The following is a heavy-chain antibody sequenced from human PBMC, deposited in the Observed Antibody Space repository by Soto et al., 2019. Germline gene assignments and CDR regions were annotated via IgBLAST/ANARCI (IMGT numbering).Heavy chain of an antibody. CDR1: GLTFSGYG. CDR2: ITYDGSST. Sequence: QVQMVESGGGVVQPGTSLRLSCVVTGLTFSGYGMHWVRQAPGKGLEWVADITYDGSSTYYADAVKGRFTVSRDNSKNILYLQMTSLRGDDTAMYYCAKVQMGRGWRTLVSWGQGTLVIVSS. D-gene: IGHD3-10*01. J-gene: IGHJ5*02. CDR3: AKVQMGRGWRTLVS. V-gene: IGHV3-30*18.